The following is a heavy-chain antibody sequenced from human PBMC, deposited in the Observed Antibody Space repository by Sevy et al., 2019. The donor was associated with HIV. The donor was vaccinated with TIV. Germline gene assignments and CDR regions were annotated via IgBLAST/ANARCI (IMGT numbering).Heavy chain of an antibody. Sequence: SETLSLTCTVSGGSISSSSYYWGWIRQPPGKGLEWIGSIYYSGSTYYNPSLKSRVTISVDTSKNQFSLKLSSVTAADTAVYYCARMAYDFWRGYYIVTPGWYFDLWGRGTLVTVSS. CDR2: IYYSGST. D-gene: IGHD3-3*01. CDR3: ARMAYDFWRGYYIVTPGWYFDL. CDR1: GGSISSSSYY. J-gene: IGHJ2*01. V-gene: IGHV4-39*01.